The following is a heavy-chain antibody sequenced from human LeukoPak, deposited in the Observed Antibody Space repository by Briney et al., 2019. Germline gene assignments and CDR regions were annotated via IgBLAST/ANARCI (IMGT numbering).Heavy chain of an antibody. CDR3: AREYFGDFGGIKYYGMDV. J-gene: IGHJ6*02. Sequence: SETLSLTCTVSGGSISSYYWSWIRQPAGKGLEWIGRIYTSGSTNYTPSLKSRVTMSVDTSKNQFSLKLSSVTAADTAVYYCAREYFGDFGGIKYYGMDVWAQGTTVTVSS. D-gene: IGHD2-21*01. CDR2: IYTSGST. CDR1: GGSISSYY. V-gene: IGHV4-4*07.